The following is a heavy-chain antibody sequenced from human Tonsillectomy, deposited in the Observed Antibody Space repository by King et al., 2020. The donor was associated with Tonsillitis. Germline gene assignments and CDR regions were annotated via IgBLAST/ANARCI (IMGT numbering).Heavy chain of an antibody. V-gene: IGHV4-59*01. Sequence: VQLQESGPGLVKPSETLSLTCTVSGGSISSYYWSWIRQPPGKGLEGIGYIYYSGSTNYKHSLKSRVTISVDTSKNQFSLKLSSVTAADTAVYYCARAGDYYDSSGYYGSYYFDYWGQGTLVTVSS. CDR2: IYYSGST. CDR1: GGSISSYY. J-gene: IGHJ4*02. CDR3: ARAGDYYDSSGYYGSYYFDY. D-gene: IGHD3-22*01.